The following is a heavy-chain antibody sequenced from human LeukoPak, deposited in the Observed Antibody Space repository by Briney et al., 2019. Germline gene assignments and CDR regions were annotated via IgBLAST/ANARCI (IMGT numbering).Heavy chain of an antibody. Sequence: SETLSLTCAVYGGSFSGYYWSWIRQPPGKGLEWIGEINHSGSTNYNPSLKSRVTISVDTSKNQFSLKLSSVTAADTAVYYCARRDGYYYYYMDVWGKGTTVTISS. CDR3: ARRDGYYYYYMDV. V-gene: IGHV4-34*01. D-gene: IGHD5-24*01. J-gene: IGHJ6*03. CDR2: INHSGST. CDR1: GGSFSGYY.